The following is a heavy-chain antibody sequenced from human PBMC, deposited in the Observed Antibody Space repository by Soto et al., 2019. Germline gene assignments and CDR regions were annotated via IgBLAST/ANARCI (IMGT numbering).Heavy chain of an antibody. CDR2: ITTSSAYI. Sequence: EVQLVESGGGLVKPGGSLRLSCAASGFTFNTYDMNWVRQAPGKGLEWVSSITTSSAYIYYADSLRGRITISRDNAKNSLFLHMNSLRPEDTGVYYCVRSGTARLIRHTWFDTWGQGTLVTVSS. CDR1: GFTFNTYD. D-gene: IGHD3-16*01. J-gene: IGHJ5*02. CDR3: VRSGTARLIRHTWFDT. V-gene: IGHV3-21*01.